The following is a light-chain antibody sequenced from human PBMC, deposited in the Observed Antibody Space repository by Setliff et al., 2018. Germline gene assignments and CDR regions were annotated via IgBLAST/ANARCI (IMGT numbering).Light chain of an antibody. J-gene: IGLJ2*01. Sequence: QSALAQPAAVSGSPGQSIAISCTGTSRDIGGYNFVSWYQQHPDKAPKLLIYDVTVRPSGVSDRFSGSKSGNTASLTISGLQAEDEADYYCLSYTSDTTHAVFGGGTKVTVL. CDR3: LSYTSDTTHAV. CDR1: SRDIGGYNF. CDR2: DVT. V-gene: IGLV2-14*01.